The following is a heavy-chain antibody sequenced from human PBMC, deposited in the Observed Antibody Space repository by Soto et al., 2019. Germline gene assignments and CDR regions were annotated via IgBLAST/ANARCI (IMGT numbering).Heavy chain of an antibody. CDR3: ARGLYYDILTGYYYYYGMDV. D-gene: IGHD3-9*01. CDR2: INPNSGGT. J-gene: IGHJ6*02. V-gene: IGHV1-2*04. CDR1: GYTFTGYY. Sequence: ASVKVSCKASGYTFTGYYMHWVRQAPGQGLEWMGWINPNSGGTNYAQKFQGWVTMTRDTSISTAYMELGRLRSDDTAVYYCARGLYYDILTGYYYYYGMDVWGQGTTVTVSS.